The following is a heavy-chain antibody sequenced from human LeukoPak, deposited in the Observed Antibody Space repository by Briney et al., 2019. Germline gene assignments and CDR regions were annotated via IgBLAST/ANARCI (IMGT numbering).Heavy chain of an antibody. CDR1: GYSISSGYY. D-gene: IGHD6-13*01. CDR2: IYYSGST. CDR3: ARVPSPFVASWYLGYMDV. Sequence: SETLSLTCTVSGYSISSGYYWGWIRQPPGKGLEWIGSIYYSGSTYYNPSLKSRVTISVDTSKNQFSLKLSSVTAADTAVYYCARVPSPFVASWYLGYMDVWGKGTTVTVSS. V-gene: IGHV4-38-2*02. J-gene: IGHJ6*03.